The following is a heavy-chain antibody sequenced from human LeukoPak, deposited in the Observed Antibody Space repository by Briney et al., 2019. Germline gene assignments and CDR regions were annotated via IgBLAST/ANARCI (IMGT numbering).Heavy chain of an antibody. J-gene: IGHJ4*02. CDR1: GGSISGYY. CDR3: ARDLYSPYGDY. V-gene: IGHV4-34*01. CDR2: INHSGST. D-gene: IGHD2-2*02. Sequence: SETLSLTCTVSGGSISGYYWSWIRQPPGKGLEWIGEINHSGSTNYNPSLKSRVTISVDTSKNQFSLKLSSVTAADTAVYYCARDLYSPYGDYWGQGTLVTVSS.